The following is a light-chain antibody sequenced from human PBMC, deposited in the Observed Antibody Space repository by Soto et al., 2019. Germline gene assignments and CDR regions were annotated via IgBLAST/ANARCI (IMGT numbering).Light chain of an antibody. V-gene: IGKV1-39*01. Sequence: DIQMTQSTSSLFASVGDRVTITCRASQRISIYLNWYQQKPGEAPNVLIYAASSLQSGVPSRFSGSGSGTDFTLTISGLKPEDFATYYGQQSYNTPWTFGQGTRVEIK. CDR3: QQSYNTPWT. CDR1: QRISIY. CDR2: AAS. J-gene: IGKJ1*01.